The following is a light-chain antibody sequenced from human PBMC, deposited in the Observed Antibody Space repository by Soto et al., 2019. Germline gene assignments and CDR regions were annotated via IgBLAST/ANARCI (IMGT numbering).Light chain of an antibody. CDR2: GAS. CDR1: QSVSSSY. CDR3: QQYGSSLYT. Sequence: EIVWTQSPGTLSLSPGERANLSCRASQSVSSSYLAWYQQKPGQAPRLLIYGASSRATGIPDRFSGSGSGTDFTLTISRLEPEDLAVYYCQQYGSSLYTFGQGTKLEIK. J-gene: IGKJ2*01. V-gene: IGKV3-20*01.